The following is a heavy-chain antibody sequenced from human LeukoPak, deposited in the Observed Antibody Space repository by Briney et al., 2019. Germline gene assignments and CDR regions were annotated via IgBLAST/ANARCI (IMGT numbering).Heavy chain of an antibody. CDR2: MNPNSGNT. J-gene: IGHJ3*02. D-gene: IGHD1-26*01. V-gene: IGHV1-8*01. Sequence: ASVKVSCKSSVYTFTSYDINWVRQATGQGLEWMGWMNPNSGNTGYAQKFQGRVTMTRNTSISTAYMELSSLRSEDTAVYYCARGSLGATPFDIWGQGTMVTVSS. CDR1: VYTFTSYD. CDR3: ARGSLGATPFDI.